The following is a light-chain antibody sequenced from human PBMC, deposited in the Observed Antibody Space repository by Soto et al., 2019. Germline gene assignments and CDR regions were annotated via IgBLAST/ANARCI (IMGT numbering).Light chain of an antibody. Sequence: DIQLTQSPSFLSASVGDRVTITCRASQGISTLSWYQQQPGKAPKVLIYAASTLQSGVPSRFSGSGSGTDFTLTISCLQSEDFAVYYCQQYNNWPTFGQGTRLEIK. V-gene: IGKV1-9*01. CDR1: QGIST. J-gene: IGKJ5*01. CDR3: QQYNNWPT. CDR2: AAS.